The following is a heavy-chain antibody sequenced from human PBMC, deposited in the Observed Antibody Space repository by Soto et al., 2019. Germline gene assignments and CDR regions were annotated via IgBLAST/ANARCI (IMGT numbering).Heavy chain of an antibody. Sequence: TSETLSLTCAVSGVSISSPNWWSWVRQPPGKGLEWIGEISHTGTTNYNSSLKSRVTITVDKSKNQFSLKLRSVTAADTAMYYCAKVVVSGWVEYWGQGTLVTSPQ. CDR2: ISHTGTT. CDR1: GVSISSPNW. CDR3: AKVVVSGWVEY. J-gene: IGHJ4*02. D-gene: IGHD2-15*01. V-gene: IGHV4-4*02.